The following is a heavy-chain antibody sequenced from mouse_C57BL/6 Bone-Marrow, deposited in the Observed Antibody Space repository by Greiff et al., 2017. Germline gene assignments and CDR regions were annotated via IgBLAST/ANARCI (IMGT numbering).Heavy chain of an antibody. CDR3: ERRYSSSWFAY. V-gene: IGHV1-64*01. J-gene: IGHJ3*01. CDR1: GYTFTSYW. CDR2: IHPNSGST. D-gene: IGHD1-1*01. Sequence: QVQLQQPGAELVKPGASVKLSCKASGYTFTSYWMHWVKQRPGQGLEWIGMIHPNSGSTNYNEKFKGKATLTVDKSSSTAYMQLSSLTSEDSAVYYCERRYSSSWFAYWGQGTLVTVSA.